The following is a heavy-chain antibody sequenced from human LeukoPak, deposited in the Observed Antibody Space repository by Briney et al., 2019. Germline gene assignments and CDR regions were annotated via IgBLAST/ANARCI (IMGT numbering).Heavy chain of an antibody. CDR2: ISNSGDTI. Sequence: QPGGSLRLSCAASGFTFSSYDMNWVRQASGKGLEWLSYISNSGDTIYYADSLKGRVTISRDNAKNSLYLQMNSLRAEDTAIYYCARTPPYDFWSGAIFDYWGQGTQVTVSS. V-gene: IGHV3-48*03. J-gene: IGHJ4*02. D-gene: IGHD3-3*01. CDR3: ARTPPYDFWSGAIFDY. CDR1: GFTFSSYD.